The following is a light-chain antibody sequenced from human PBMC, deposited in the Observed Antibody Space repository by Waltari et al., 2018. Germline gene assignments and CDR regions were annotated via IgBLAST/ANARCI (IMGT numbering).Light chain of an antibody. CDR2: VNNDGSH. J-gene: IGLJ3*02. CDR1: SGHNTYA. Sequence: QVVLTQSPSASASLGASVNLTCTLSSGHNTYAIAWHQQQPERGPRYLMKVNNDGSHIKGGGIPDRFSGSSSGAERYLTISSLQSEDEADYYCQAWGTGLIGVFGGGTKLTVL. CDR3: QAWGTGLIGV. V-gene: IGLV4-69*01.